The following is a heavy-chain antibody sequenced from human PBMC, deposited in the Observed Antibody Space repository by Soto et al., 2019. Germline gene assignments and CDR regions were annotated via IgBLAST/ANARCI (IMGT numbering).Heavy chain of an antibody. CDR1: GFTFSSYS. Sequence: GESLKISCAASGFTFSSYSMNWVRQAPGKGLEWVSYISSSSSTIYYADSVKGRFTISRDNAKNSLYLQMNSLRAEDTAVYYCARDRTIFGVVPDFDYWGQGTLVTVSS. CDR3: ARDRTIFGVVPDFDY. D-gene: IGHD3-3*01. J-gene: IGHJ4*02. CDR2: ISSSSSTI. V-gene: IGHV3-48*01.